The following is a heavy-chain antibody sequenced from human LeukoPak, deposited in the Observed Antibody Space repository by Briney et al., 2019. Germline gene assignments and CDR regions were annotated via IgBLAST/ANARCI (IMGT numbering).Heavy chain of an antibody. D-gene: IGHD3-10*01. V-gene: IGHV4-34*01. CDR2: INHSGST. Sequence: PSETLSLTCAVYGGSLSGYYWSWIRQPPGKGLEWIGEINHSGSTNYNPSLKSRVTISVDTSKNQFSLKLSSVTAAGTAVYYCARARYYYGSGSYYWFDPWGQGTLVTVSS. J-gene: IGHJ5*02. CDR1: GGSLSGYY. CDR3: ARARYYYGSGSYYWFDP.